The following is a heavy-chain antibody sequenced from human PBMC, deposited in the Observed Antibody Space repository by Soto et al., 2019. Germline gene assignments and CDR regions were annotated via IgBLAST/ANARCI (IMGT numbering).Heavy chain of an antibody. V-gene: IGHV3-9*01. CDR2: ISWNSGSI. J-gene: IGHJ4*02. D-gene: IGHD1-26*01. CDR3: ASEWGGLVGATADY. Sequence: VQLVESGGGLVQPGRSLRLSCAASGFTFDDYAMHWVRQAPGKGLEWVSGISWNSGSIGYADSVKGRFTISRDNAKNSLYLQMNSLRAEDTALYYCASEWGGLVGATADYWGQGTLVTVSS. CDR1: GFTFDDYA.